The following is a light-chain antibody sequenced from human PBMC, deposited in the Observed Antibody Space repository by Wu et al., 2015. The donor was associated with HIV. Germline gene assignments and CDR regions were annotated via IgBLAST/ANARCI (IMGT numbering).Light chain of an antibody. J-gene: IGKJ1*01. CDR1: QAISNY. CDR3: QKXNNAPWT. CDR2: AAS. V-gene: IGKV1-27*01. Sequence: DIQMTQSPSSPSASVGDRVTITCRSNQAISNYLAWYQQRPGSVPKLLIYAASTLQPGVPSRFSGSGSGTQFTLTINSLQPEDVATYYCQKXNNAPWTFGPGTKVEL.